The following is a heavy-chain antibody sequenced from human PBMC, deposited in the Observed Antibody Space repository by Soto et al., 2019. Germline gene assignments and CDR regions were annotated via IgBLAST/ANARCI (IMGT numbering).Heavy chain of an antibody. J-gene: IGHJ5*02. CDR3: AKYYYGSGSYYNRFGP. CDR2: IYYSGST. CDR1: GGSISSYY. V-gene: IGHV4-59*01. Sequence: SETLSLTCTVSGGSISSYYWSWIRQPPGKGLEWIGYIYYSGSTNYNPSLKSRVTISVDTSKNQFSLKLSSVTAADTAVYYCAKYYYGSGSYYNRFGPWGQGTLVTVSS. D-gene: IGHD3-10*01.